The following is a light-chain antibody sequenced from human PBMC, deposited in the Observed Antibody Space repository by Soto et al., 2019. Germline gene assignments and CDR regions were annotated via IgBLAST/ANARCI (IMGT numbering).Light chain of an antibody. CDR3: QQANNVPWT. V-gene: IGKV1-12*02. CDR2: AAS. CDR1: QGVSSW. J-gene: IGKJ1*01. Sequence: DIQMTQSPSSVSASVGDRVTITCRASQGVSSWLAWHQQKPGKAPKLLIYAASSLQSGVPSRFSGSGSGTDFTLTIGSLQPEDFATYYCQQANNVPWTFGQGTKVEIK.